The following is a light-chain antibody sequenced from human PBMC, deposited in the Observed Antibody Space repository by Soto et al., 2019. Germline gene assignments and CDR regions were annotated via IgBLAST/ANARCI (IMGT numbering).Light chain of an antibody. CDR3: KQYGNLTLT. Sequence: DIDLTQSPGTLSLSTGERATLSYRASQTIRSLAWYHRKPGQAPRLLINRGSSRATGVPDRFSGSGSGTDYTLTIRRLEPEDFGVYYCKQYGNLTLTLGGGTKVDIK. J-gene: IGKJ4*01. CDR1: QTIRS. V-gene: IGKV3-20*01. CDR2: RGS.